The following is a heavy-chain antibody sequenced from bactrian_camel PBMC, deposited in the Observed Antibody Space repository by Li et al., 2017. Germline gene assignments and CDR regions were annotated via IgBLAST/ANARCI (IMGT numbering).Heavy chain of an antibody. Sequence: VQLVESGGDLVQPGGSLRLSCAASGFTFSTNAMSWVRQAPGKGLEWVSAINSGSGRTYTADSVKGRFTISRDNAKNTLYLQLNSLKTEDTGVYYCVKGRGGFDYWGQGTQVTVS. CDR2: INSGSGRT. CDR1: GFTFSTNA. CDR3: VKGRGGFDY. D-gene: IGHD2*01. J-gene: IGHJ6*01. V-gene: IGHV3S31*01.